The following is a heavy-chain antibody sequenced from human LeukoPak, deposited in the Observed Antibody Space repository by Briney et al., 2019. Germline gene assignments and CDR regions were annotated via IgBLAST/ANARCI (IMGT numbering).Heavy chain of an antibody. CDR2: IYYSGST. Sequence: PGGSLRLSCVVSGFTFSTYAMSWVRQAPGKGLEWIGYIYYSGSTNYNPSLKSRVTISVDTSKNQFSLKLSSVTAADTAVYYCARAVTTFFSIENGFDYWGQGTLVTVSS. J-gene: IGHJ4*02. D-gene: IGHD4-11*01. CDR1: GFTFSTYA. V-gene: IGHV4-59*01. CDR3: ARAVTTFFSIENGFDY.